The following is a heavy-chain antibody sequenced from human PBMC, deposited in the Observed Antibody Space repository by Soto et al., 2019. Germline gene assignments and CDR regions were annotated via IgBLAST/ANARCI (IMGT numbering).Heavy chain of an antibody. J-gene: IGHJ4*02. V-gene: IGHV3-64*01. CDR1: GFTFSSYA. CDR2: ISSNGGST. D-gene: IGHD6-13*01. Sequence: GSLRLSCAAPGFTFSSYAMHWVRQAPGKGLEYVSAISSNGGSTYYANSVKGRFTISRDNSKNTLYLQMGSLRAEDMAVYYCARDGAADYYFDYWGQGTLVTVSS. CDR3: ARDGAADYYFDY.